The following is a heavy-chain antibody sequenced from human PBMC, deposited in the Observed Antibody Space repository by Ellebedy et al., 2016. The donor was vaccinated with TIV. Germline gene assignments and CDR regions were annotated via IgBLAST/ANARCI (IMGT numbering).Heavy chain of an antibody. V-gene: IGHV1-69*01. CDR3: ARRQSRFPYGDYALDH. Sequence: QKFQGRVTITADESMSTAYMELSSLRSEDTAVYYCARRQSRFPYGDYALDHWGQGTLVSVSS. J-gene: IGHJ4*02. D-gene: IGHD4-17*01.